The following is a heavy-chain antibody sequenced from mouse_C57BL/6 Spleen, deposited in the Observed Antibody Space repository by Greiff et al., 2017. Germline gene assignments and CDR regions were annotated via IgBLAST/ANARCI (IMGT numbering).Heavy chain of an antibody. J-gene: IGHJ1*03. CDR1: GYTFTSYW. CDR2: IHPNSGST. CDR3: ARDSLYWYFDV. D-gene: IGHD6-1*01. Sequence: VKLQQPGAELVKPGASVKLSCKASGYTFTSYWMHWVKQRPGQGLEWIGMIHPNSGSTNYNEKFKSKATLTVDKSSSTAYMQLSSLTSEDSAVYYCARDSLYWYFDVWGTGTTVTVSS. V-gene: IGHV1-64*01.